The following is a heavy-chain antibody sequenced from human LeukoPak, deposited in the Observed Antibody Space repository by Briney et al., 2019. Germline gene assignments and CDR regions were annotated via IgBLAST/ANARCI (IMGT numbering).Heavy chain of an antibody. Sequence: GGSLRLSCAASGFTFSSYWMSWVRQAPGKGLEWVANINQDGSEKYYVDSVKGRFTISRDNANNSLYLQMNSLRAEDTAVFYCAREGVANGMDVWGQGTTVTVSS. CDR2: INQDGSEK. CDR1: GFTFSSYW. CDR3: AREGVANGMDV. D-gene: IGHD5-12*01. J-gene: IGHJ6*02. V-gene: IGHV3-7*01.